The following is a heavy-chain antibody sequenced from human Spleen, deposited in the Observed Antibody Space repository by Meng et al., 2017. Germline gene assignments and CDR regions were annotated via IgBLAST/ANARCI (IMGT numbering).Heavy chain of an antibody. CDR3: ARGPTTMAHDFDY. CDR2: INHSGST. V-gene: IGHV4-34*04. CDR1: GWSFSNYC. J-gene: IGHJ4*02. Sequence: GVGLFKPSSTLSPACVVFGWSFSNYCLTWIRQPPGKGLEWMGEINHSGSTNNNPPLESRATISVDTSQNNLSLKLSSVTAADSAVYYCARGPTTMAHDFDYWGQGTLVTVSS. D-gene: IGHD4-11*01.